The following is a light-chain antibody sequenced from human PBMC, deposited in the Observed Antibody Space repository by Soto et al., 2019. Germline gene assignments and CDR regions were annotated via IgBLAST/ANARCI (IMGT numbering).Light chain of an antibody. J-gene: IGLJ2*01. CDR2: DNN. CDR1: SSNIGAGYV. CDR3: QSYDNSLSGVL. Sequence: QSVLTQPPSVSGAPGPRVTLSFTGSSSNIGAGYVVHWYQQLPGTAPKLLIYDNNNRPSEVPDRFSGSKSATSASLAITGLQAEDEADYDCQSYDNSLSGVLFGGGTKLTVL. V-gene: IGLV1-40*01.